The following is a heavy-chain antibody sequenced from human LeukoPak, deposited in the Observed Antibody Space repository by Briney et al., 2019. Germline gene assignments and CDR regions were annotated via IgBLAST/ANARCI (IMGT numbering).Heavy chain of an antibody. V-gene: IGHV4-38-2*01. Sequence: PSETLSLTCALPGYSISTGSQWSWFRQPPGKGLEWIASIDHTGTTSYSPPLQSRVTMSVDTSSNYFSLTLSPVTAPDTPLYYAATLGPYRLAYGWGQGTLVTVSS. CDR2: IDHTGTT. CDR1: GYSISTGSQ. CDR3: ATLGPYRLAYG. J-gene: IGHJ4*02. D-gene: IGHD3-16*01.